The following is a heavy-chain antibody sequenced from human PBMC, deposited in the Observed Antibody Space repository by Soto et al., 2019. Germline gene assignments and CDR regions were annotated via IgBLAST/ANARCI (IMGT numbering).Heavy chain of an antibody. V-gene: IGHV1-18*01. Sequence: ASAKVSCKASGYTFTSYGISWVRQAPGQGLEWMGWISAYNGNTNYAQKLQGRVTMTTDTSTSTAYMELRSLRSDDTAVYYCARDLWFGELDSYYYYGMDVWGQGTTVTVSS. D-gene: IGHD3-10*01. CDR3: ARDLWFGELDSYYYYGMDV. J-gene: IGHJ6*02. CDR2: ISAYNGNT. CDR1: GYTFTSYG.